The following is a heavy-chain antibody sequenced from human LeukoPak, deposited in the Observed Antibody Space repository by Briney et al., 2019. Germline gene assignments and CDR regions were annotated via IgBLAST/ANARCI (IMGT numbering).Heavy chain of an antibody. CDR1: GFTFSSYW. J-gene: IGHJ4*02. Sequence: PGGSLRLSCAASGFTFSSYWMHWVRQAPGKGLEWVSAISGSGGSTYYADSVKGRFTISRDNSKNTLYLQMNSLRAEDTAVYYCAKDQRYCTNGVCYRPFDYWGQGTLVTVSS. CDR3: AKDQRYCTNGVCYRPFDY. D-gene: IGHD2-8*01. V-gene: IGHV3-23*01. CDR2: ISGSGGST.